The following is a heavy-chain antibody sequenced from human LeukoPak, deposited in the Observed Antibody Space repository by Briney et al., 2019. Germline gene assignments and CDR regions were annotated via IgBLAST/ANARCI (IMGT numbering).Heavy chain of an antibody. CDR2: ISAYNGNT. J-gene: IGHJ4*02. Sequence: ASVKVSCKASGYTFTSYGISWVRQAPGQGLEWMGWISAYNGNTNYAQKLQGRVTMTTDTSTSTAYMELRSLRSDDTAVYYCAKDRGYYDSSGLCFDYWGQGTLVTVSS. D-gene: IGHD3-22*01. CDR3: AKDRGYYDSSGLCFDY. CDR1: GYTFTSYG. V-gene: IGHV1-18*01.